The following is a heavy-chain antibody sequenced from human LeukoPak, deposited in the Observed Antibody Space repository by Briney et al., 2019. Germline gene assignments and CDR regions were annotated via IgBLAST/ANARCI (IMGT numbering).Heavy chain of an antibody. V-gene: IGHV3-30*02. CDR1: GFTFSSYG. CDR3: AKDLGGYSSSWYYYGMDV. J-gene: IGHJ6*02. Sequence: GGSLRLSCAASGFTFSSYGMHWVRQAPGKGLEWVAFIRYDGSNKYYADFVKGRFTISRDNSKNTLYLQMNSLRAEDTAVYYCAKDLGGYSSSWYYYGMDVWGQGTTVTVSS. CDR2: IRYDGSNK. D-gene: IGHD6-13*01.